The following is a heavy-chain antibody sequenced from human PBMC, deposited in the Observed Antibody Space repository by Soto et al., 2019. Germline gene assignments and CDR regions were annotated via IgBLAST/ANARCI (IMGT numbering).Heavy chain of an antibody. J-gene: IGHJ4*02. CDR2: TYPGDSDT. CDR1: GYRFTNYW. D-gene: IGHD4-17*01. CDR3: ARSSSGDYESSFHS. Sequence: PGESLKISCEGSGYRFTNYWIGWVRQMPGKGLEWMGITYPGDSDTRYSPSFQGRVTISADKSISTAYLQWSTLKASDAAMYYCARSSSGDYESSFHSRGRGTRFTVS. V-gene: IGHV5-51*01.